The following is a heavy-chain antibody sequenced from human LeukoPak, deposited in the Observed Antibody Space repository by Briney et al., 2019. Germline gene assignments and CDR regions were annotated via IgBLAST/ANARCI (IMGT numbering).Heavy chain of an antibody. CDR2: ISWNSGSI. V-gene: IGHV3-9*03. J-gene: IGHJ3*02. CDR3: AKDSSDAFDI. CDR1: GFTFDDYA. Sequence: PGGSLRLSCAASGFTFDDYAMHWVRQAPGKGLEWVSGISWNSGSIGYADSVKGRFTISRDNAQNSLYLQMNSLRAEDMALYYCAKDSSDAFDIWGQGTMVTVSS.